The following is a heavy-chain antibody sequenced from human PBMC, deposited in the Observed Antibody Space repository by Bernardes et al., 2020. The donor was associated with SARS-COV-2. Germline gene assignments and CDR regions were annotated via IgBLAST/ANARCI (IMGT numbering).Heavy chain of an antibody. J-gene: IGHJ4*02. D-gene: IGHD3-16*01. CDR1: GGTFSSYV. Sequence: SVKVSCKASGGTFSSYVIGWVRQAPGQGLEWMGGILPSFSKPKYAPNFQDRVTITADESTRTAYMEFSSLRSEDTALYYCARVGEIYANTFDYWGQGTLVTVSS. CDR2: ILPSFSKP. V-gene: IGHV1-69*13. CDR3: ARVGEIYANTFDY.